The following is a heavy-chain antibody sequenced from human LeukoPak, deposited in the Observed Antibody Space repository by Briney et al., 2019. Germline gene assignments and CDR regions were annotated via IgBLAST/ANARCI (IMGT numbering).Heavy chain of an antibody. Sequence: PGGSLRLSCAASGFTFSSYAMSWVRQAPGKGLEWVSAISGSGGSTYYTDSVKGRFTISRDNSKNTLYLQMNSLRAEDTAVYYCAKSSFYGSGSFDYWGQGTLVTVSS. CDR2: ISGSGGST. V-gene: IGHV3-23*01. CDR1: GFTFSSYA. CDR3: AKSSFYGSGSFDY. D-gene: IGHD3-10*01. J-gene: IGHJ4*02.